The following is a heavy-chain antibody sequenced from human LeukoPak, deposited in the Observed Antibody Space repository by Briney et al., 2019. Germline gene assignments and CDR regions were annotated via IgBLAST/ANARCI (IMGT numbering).Heavy chain of an antibody. CDR3: ARDYDFWSGYFPY. D-gene: IGHD3-3*01. V-gene: IGHV1-3*04. Sequence: ASVKVSCKTSGYTFTSFHVHWVRQAPGQGLEWMGWINTGNDHTRYSPKFQGRVTVAMDTSATTAYMELNSLRAEDTAVYYCARDYDFWSGYFPYWGQGTLVTVSS. CDR2: INTGNDHT. CDR1: GYTFTSFH. J-gene: IGHJ4*02.